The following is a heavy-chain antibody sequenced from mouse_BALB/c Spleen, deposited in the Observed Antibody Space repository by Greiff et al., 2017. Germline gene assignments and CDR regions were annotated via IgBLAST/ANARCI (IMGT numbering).Heavy chain of an antibody. CDR2: IRSKSNNYAT. CDR1: GFTFNTYA. CDR3: VRGGYFDV. V-gene: IGHV10-3*03. Sequence: EVQVVESGGGLVQPKGSLKLSCAASGFTFNTYAMHWVCQAPGKGLEWVARIRSKSNNYATYYADSVKDRFTISRDDSQSMLYLQMNNLKTEDTAMYYCVRGGYFDVWGAGTTVTVSS. J-gene: IGHJ1*01.